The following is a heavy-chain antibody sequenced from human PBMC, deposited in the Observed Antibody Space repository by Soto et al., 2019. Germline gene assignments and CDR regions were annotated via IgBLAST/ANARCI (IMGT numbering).Heavy chain of an antibody. Sequence: GASVKVSCKASGYTFTSYAMNWVRQAPGQGLEWMGWINTNTGNPTYAQGFTGRFVFSLDTSVSTAYLQICSLKAEDTAVYYCARDRVLRYFDWLYGMDVWGQGTTVTVSS. CDR1: GYTFTSYA. J-gene: IGHJ6*02. D-gene: IGHD3-9*01. CDR3: ARDRVLRYFDWLYGMDV. V-gene: IGHV7-4-1*01. CDR2: INTNTGNP.